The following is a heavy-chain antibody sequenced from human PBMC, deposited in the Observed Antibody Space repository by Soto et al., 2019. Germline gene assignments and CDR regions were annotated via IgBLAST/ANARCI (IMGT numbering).Heavy chain of an antibody. J-gene: IGHJ1*01. CDR2: ISYDGSNK. Sequence: QVQLVESGGGVVQPGRSLRLSCAASGFTFSSYGMHWVRQAPGKGLEWVAVISYDGSNKYYADSVKGRLTISRDNSKNTLYLQMNSLRAEDTAVYYCAKGNEYFQHWGQGTLVTVSS. V-gene: IGHV3-30*18. CDR3: AKGNEYFQH. CDR1: GFTFSSYG.